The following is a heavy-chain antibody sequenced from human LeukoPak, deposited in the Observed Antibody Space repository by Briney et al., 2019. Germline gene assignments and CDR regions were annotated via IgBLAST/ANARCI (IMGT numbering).Heavy chain of an antibody. D-gene: IGHD3-10*01. J-gene: IGHJ4*02. CDR2: INHNGST. CDR1: GGSFSGYY. CDR3: ARGLELLTPSRIDY. V-gene: IGHV4-34*01. Sequence: PSETLSLTCAVYGGSFSGYYWNWVRQPPGKGVEWIGEINHNGSTNCNPSLKTRVTISVHTSNNQFSLKLSSVTAADTAVYYCARGLELLTPSRIDYWGQGTLVTVSS.